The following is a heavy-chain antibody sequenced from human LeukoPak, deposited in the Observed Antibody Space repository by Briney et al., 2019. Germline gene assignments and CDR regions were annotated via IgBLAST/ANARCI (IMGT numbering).Heavy chain of an antibody. CDR2: INSDGSST. Sequence: PGRSLRLSCEASGITFHEHAMHWVRQAPGKGLVWVSRINSDGSSTSYADSVKGRFTISRDNAKNTLYLQMNSLRAEDTAVYYCARVLYRQWLVQYSEYGMDVWGQGTTVTVSS. CDR3: ARVLYRQWLVQYSEYGMDV. CDR1: GITFHEHA. J-gene: IGHJ6*02. D-gene: IGHD6-19*01. V-gene: IGHV3-74*01.